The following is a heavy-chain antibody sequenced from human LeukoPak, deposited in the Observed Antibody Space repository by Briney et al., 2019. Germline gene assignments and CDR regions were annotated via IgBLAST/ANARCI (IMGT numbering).Heavy chain of an antibody. D-gene: IGHD1-1*01. V-gene: IGHV1-69*05. J-gene: IGHJ3*02. CDR1: GGTFSSYA. Sequence: GASVKVSCKASGGTFSSYAISWVRQAPGQGLEWMGRIIPIFGTANYAQKFQGRVTITTDESTSTAYMELSSLRSEDTAVYYCARDPEAWNDAFDIWGQGTMVTVSS. CDR2: IIPIFGTA. CDR3: ARDPEAWNDAFDI.